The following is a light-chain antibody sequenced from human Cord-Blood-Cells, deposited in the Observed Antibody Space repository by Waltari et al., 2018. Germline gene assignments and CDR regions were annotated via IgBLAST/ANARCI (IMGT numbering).Light chain of an antibody. CDR3: CSYAGSSTWV. J-gene: IGLJ3*02. Sequence: QSALTQPASVSGSPGQSITISCTGTSSDVGSYNLVSWYQQHPGKTPNLKIYEGSKRHAGVPNRYAGSRSRNTASLTISGLQAEDEADYSCCSYAGSSTWVFGGGTKLTVL. CDR2: EGS. V-gene: IGLV2-23*01. CDR1: SSDVGSYNL.